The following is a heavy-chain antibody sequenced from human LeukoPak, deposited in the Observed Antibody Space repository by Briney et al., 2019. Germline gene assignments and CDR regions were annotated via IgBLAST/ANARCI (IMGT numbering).Heavy chain of an antibody. Sequence: GVSLRLSCAVSGFTLNDHYIDWARQAPGKGLEWVGRSRNKADSFTTEYAASVKGRFTISRDDTKNSLYLQMNSLKTEETAVYYCARSSGRSVFDYWGQGTLVAVSS. V-gene: IGHV3-72*01. D-gene: IGHD1-26*01. J-gene: IGHJ4*02. CDR1: GFTLNDHY. CDR3: ARSSGRSVFDY. CDR2: SRNKADSFTT.